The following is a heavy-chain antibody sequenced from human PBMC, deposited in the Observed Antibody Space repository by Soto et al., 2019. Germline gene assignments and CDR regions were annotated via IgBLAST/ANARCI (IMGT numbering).Heavy chain of an antibody. Sequence: PGESLKISCKGSGYSSTSYWISWVRQMPGEGLEWMGRIDPSDSYTNYSPSFQGHVTISADKSISTAYLQWSSLKASDTAMYYCARRALPDYYYYYGMDVWGQRTTVTVSS. J-gene: IGHJ6*02. CDR3: ARRALPDYYYYYGMDV. V-gene: IGHV5-10-1*01. CDR2: IDPSDSYT. CDR1: GYSSTSYW.